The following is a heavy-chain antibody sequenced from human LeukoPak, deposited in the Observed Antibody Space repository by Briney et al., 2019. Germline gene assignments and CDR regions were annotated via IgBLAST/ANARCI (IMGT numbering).Heavy chain of an antibody. D-gene: IGHD2-2*01. CDR1: GFTFDDYA. CDR2: ISWDGGSP. V-gene: IGHV3-43D*03. Sequence: PGGSLRLSCAASGFTFDDYAMHWVRQAPGKGLEWVSLISWDGGSPYYADSVKGRFTISRDNSKNCLYLQMNSLRAEDTALYYCAKGACSSTSCSNPYYYYYMDVWGKGTTVTVSS. J-gene: IGHJ6*03. CDR3: AKGACSSTSCSNPYYYYYMDV.